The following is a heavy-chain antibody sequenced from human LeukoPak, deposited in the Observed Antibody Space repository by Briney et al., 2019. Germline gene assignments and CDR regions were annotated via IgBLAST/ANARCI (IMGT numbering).Heavy chain of an antibody. CDR1: GGTFSSYA. CDR3: ARCDVDIVATIGFDP. V-gene: IGHV1-69*04. Sequence: SVKVSCKASGGTFSSYAISWVRQAHGQGLEWMGRVIPIFGIANYAQKFQGRVTITADKSTSTAYMELSSLRSEDTAVYYCARCDVDIVATIGFDPWGQGTLVTVSS. J-gene: IGHJ5*02. D-gene: IGHD5-12*01. CDR2: VIPIFGIA.